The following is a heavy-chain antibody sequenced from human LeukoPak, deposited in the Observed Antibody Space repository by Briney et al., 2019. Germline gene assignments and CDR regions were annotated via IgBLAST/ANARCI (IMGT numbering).Heavy chain of an antibody. Sequence: SETLSLTCTVSGGSISSSSYYWGWIRQPPGKGLEWIGSIYYSGSTYYNPSLKSRVTISVDTSKNQFSLKLSSMTAADTAVYYCARVDGYNQAAYWGQGTLVAVSS. CDR1: GGSISSSSYY. V-gene: IGHV4-39*01. D-gene: IGHD5-24*01. CDR3: ARVDGYNQAAY. J-gene: IGHJ4*02. CDR2: IYYSGST.